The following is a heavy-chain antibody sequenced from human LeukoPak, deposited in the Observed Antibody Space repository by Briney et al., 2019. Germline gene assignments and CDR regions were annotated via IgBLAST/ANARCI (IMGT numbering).Heavy chain of an antibody. V-gene: IGHV3-33*06. CDR1: GFTFSSYG. Sequence: GRSLRLSCAASGFTFSSYGVHWVRQAPGKGLEWVAVIWYDGSNKYYADSVKGRFTISKDNSKNTLYLQMNSLRAEDTAVYYCAKDAEWLVKVPYYFDYWGQGTLVTVSS. J-gene: IGHJ4*02. CDR3: AKDAEWLVKVPYYFDY. D-gene: IGHD6-19*01. CDR2: IWYDGSNK.